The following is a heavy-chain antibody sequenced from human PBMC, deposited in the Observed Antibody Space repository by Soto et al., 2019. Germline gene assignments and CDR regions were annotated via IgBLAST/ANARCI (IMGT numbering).Heavy chain of an antibody. CDR1: GYTFTSYG. V-gene: IGHV1-18*01. CDR2: ISAYNGNT. D-gene: IGHD3-9*01. CDR3: AREGYDILTGYPLAYMDV. Sequence: GASVKISCKASGYTFTSYGISWVRQAPGQGIEWMGWISAYNGNTNYAQELQGRVTMTTDTSTSTAYMELRSLRSDDTAVYYCAREGYDILTGYPLAYMDVWGNGTTVTVSS. J-gene: IGHJ6*03.